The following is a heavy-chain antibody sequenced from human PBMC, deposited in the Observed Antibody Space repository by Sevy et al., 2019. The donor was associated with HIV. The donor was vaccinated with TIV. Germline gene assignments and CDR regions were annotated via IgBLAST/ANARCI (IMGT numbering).Heavy chain of an antibody. Sequence: GGSLSLSCAASGFTFDDYAMHWVRQAPGKGLEWVSGISWNSGSIGYADSVKGRFTISRDNAKNSLYLQMNSLRAEDTALYYCANDREYYDSSGSYPKGGAFDIWGQGTMVTVSS. CDR1: GFTFDDYA. CDR3: ANDREYYDSSGSYPKGGAFDI. J-gene: IGHJ3*02. V-gene: IGHV3-9*01. D-gene: IGHD3-22*01. CDR2: ISWNSGSI.